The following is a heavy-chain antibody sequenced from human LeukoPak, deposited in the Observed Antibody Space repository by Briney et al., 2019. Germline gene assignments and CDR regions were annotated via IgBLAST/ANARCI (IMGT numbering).Heavy chain of an antibody. D-gene: IGHD5-12*01. V-gene: IGHV3-11*01. CDR2: ISSSGSTI. CDR3: ARGFVATSEFDY. J-gene: IGHJ4*02. CDR1: GFTFSDYY. Sequence: GGSLRLPCAASGFTFSDYYMSWIRQAPGKGLEWVSYISSSGSTIYYADSVRGRFTVSRDNDKNSLSLQMNSLRAEDTAVYYCARGFVATSEFDYWGQGTLVTVSS.